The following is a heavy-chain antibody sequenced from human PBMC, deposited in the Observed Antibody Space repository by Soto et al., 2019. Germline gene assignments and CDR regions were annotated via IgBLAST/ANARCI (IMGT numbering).Heavy chain of an antibody. CDR1: GGTFGNYA. J-gene: IGHJ5*02. Sequence: QLQLVQSGTEVKKPGSSVTVSCKASGGTFGNYAINWLRQAPGHGLQWMGDISPMCRKANYEQTFQGRGPITAAESSITVYMELSSLTSADRALYCSAREVGVHTTVYGAWGQGTLVTVAS. CDR2: ISPMCRKA. D-gene: IGHD1-26*01. V-gene: IGHV1-69*01. CDR3: AREVGVHTTVYGA.